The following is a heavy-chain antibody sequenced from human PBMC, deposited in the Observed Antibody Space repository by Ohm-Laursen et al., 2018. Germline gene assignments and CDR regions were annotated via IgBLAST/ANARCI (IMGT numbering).Heavy chain of an antibody. J-gene: IGHJ4*02. D-gene: IGHD3-22*01. CDR1: VGTFSSHA. Sequence: SSAKASCKASVGTFSSHAISWVRQAPGQGLEWMGGITPMFGRPNYAQKFQGRVTITADKSTSTAYMELSSLTSEDTAVYYFARDLSGDSSGYYYYYWGQGTLVTVSS. CDR3: ARDLSGDSSGYYYYY. V-gene: IGHV1-69*06. CDR2: ITPMFGRP.